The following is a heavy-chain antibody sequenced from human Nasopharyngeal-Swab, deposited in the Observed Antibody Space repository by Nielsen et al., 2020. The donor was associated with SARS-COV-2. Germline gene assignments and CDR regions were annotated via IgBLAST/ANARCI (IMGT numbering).Heavy chain of an antibody. J-gene: IGHJ6*02. CDR2: IKQDGSEK. V-gene: IGHV3-7*01. Sequence: GESLKISCAASGFTFSSHWMSWVRQAPGKGLEWVANIKQDGSEKYYVDSVKGRFTISRDNAKNSLYLQMNSLRAEDTAVYYCARDRIYYGMDVWGQGTTVTVSS. CDR3: ARDRIYYGMDV. CDR1: GFTFSSHW.